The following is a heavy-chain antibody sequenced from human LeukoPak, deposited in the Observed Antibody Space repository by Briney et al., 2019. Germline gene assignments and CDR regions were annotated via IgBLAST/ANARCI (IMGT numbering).Heavy chain of an antibody. J-gene: IGHJ4*02. V-gene: IGHV3-23*01. CDR1: GVPFNTQD. D-gene: IGHD6-19*01. CDR2: IIADGGAT. CDR3: GKGRVSE. Sequence: AGGSLRLSCAASGVPFNTQDMRWVRQDPGKGLEWVSSIIADGGATFYADSVRGRFTISRDNSRNTLDLQMNSLRVEDTAVYYCGKGRVSEWGQGTLVTVSS.